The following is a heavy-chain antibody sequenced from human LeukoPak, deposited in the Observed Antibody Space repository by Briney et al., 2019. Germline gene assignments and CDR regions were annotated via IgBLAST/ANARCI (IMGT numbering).Heavy chain of an antibody. V-gene: IGHV3-9*01. D-gene: IGHD3-10*01. CDR3: AKAASGSYSYCYFDY. J-gene: IGHJ4*02. CDR1: GFTFDDYA. CDR2: ISWNSGSI. Sequence: GGSLRLSCAASGFTFDDYAMHWVRQAPGKGLEWVSGISWNSGSIGYADSVKGRFTISRDNAKNSLYLQVNSLRAEDTALYYCAKAASGSYSYCYFDYWGQGTLVTVSS.